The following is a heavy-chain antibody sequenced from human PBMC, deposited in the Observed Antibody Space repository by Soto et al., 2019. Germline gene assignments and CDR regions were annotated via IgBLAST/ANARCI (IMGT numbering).Heavy chain of an antibody. CDR1: GGSFSGYY. CDR2: INHSGST. D-gene: IGHD3-3*01. J-gene: IGHJ4*02. CDR3: ARGTRRDFWSGYYFDY. Sequence: QVQLQQWGAGLLKPSEALSLTCAVYGGSFSGYYWSCIRQPPGKGLEWIGEINHSGSTNYNPSLKSRVTISVDTSKNQFSLKLSSVTAADTAVYYCARGTRRDFWSGYYFDYWGQGTLVTVSS. V-gene: IGHV4-34*01.